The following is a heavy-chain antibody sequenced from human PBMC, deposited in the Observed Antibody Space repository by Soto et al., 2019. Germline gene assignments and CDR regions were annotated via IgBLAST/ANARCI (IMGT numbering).Heavy chain of an antibody. V-gene: IGHV4-39*01. D-gene: IGHD6-6*01. CDR1: GGSISSSSYY. J-gene: IGHJ5*02. Sequence: SETLSLTCTVSGGSISSSSYYWGWIRQPPGKGLEWIGSIYYSGSTYYNPSLKSRVTISVDTSKNQFSLKLSSVTAADTAVYYCARPQNDPPYSSSTNWFDPWGQGTLVTVSS. CDR3: ARPQNDPPYSSSTNWFDP. CDR2: IYYSGST.